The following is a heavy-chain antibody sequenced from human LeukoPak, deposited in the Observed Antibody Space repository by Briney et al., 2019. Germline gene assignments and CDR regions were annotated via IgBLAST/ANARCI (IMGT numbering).Heavy chain of an antibody. D-gene: IGHD6-13*01. CDR2: INTSGST. CDR1: GDSISTYY. V-gene: IGHV4-4*07. Sequence: SETLSLTCTVSGDSISTYYWSWIRQPAGKGLEWIGRINTSGSTNYNPSHKSRVTMSVDTSKNQFSLKLSSVTAADTAVYYCARQSDKAAGGTFAFDYWGQGALVTVS. CDR3: ARQSDKAAGGTFAFDY. J-gene: IGHJ4*02.